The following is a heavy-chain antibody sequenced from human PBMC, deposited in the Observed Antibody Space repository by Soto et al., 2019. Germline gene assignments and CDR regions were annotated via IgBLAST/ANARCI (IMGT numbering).Heavy chain of an antibody. D-gene: IGHD3-22*01. V-gene: IGHV3-48*01. J-gene: IGHJ4*02. Sequence: GGSLRLSCAASGFTFSSYSMHWVRQAPGKGLEWVSYISPSSSSIYYADSVKGRFTISRDNAKNSLYLQMNSLRAEDTAVYYCARVAYYYDSRGYFYWGQGTLVTVSS. CDR3: ARVAYYYDSRGYFY. CDR1: GFTFSSYS. CDR2: ISPSSSSI.